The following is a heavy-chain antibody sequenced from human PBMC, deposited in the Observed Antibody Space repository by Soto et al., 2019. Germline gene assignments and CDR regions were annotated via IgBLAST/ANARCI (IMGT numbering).Heavy chain of an antibody. CDR3: ARDPPKHCSGGSCYSGGMDV. CDR2: TYYRSKWYN. V-gene: IGHV6-1*01. CDR1: VDSVSSNSAA. Sequence: SQTLSLTCAISVDSVSSNSAAWNWIRQSPSRGLEWLGRTYYRSKWYNDYAVSVKSRITINPDTSKNQFSLQLNSVTPEDTAVYYCARDPPKHCSGGSCYSGGMDVWGQGTTVTVSS. J-gene: IGHJ6*02. D-gene: IGHD2-15*01.